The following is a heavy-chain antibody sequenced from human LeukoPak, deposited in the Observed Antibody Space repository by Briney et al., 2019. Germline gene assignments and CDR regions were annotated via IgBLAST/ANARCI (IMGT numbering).Heavy chain of an antibody. CDR3: ERGRLRYYDDSSGHIGGYYFDY. V-gene: IGHV4-34*01. J-gene: IGHJ4*02. CDR2: INHIGST. D-gene: IGHD3-22*01. Sequence: PSETLSLTCAVYGASFSGYYWSWIRQPPGKGLEWIGEINHIGSTNYNPSLKSRVTISVDTSKNQFSLKLSSVTAADTAVYSCERGRLRYYDDSSGHIGGYYFDYWGQGTLVTVSS. CDR1: GASFSGYY.